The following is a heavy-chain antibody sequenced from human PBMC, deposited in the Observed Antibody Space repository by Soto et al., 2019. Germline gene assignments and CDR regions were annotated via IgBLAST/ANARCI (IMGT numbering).Heavy chain of an antibody. J-gene: IGHJ6*01. Sequence: PGGSLRVSCAASGFTFSSYSMNWVRQAPGKGLEWVSSISSSSSYIYYADSVKGRFTISRDNAKNSLYLQMNSLRAEDTAVYYCARDSPYYYYGMDVWGQGTTVTVSS. CDR2: ISSSSSYI. CDR1: GFTFSSYS. CDR3: ARDSPYYYYGMDV. V-gene: IGHV3-21*01.